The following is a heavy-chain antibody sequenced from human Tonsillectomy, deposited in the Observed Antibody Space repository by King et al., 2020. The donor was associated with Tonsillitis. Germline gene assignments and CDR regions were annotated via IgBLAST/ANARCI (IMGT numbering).Heavy chain of an antibody. V-gene: IGHV4-38-2*01. CDR1: GYSISSGYY. CDR2: IYHSGST. Sequence: QLQESGPGLVKPSETLSLTCAVSGYSISSGYYWGWIRQPPGKGLEWIGSIYHSGSTYYNPSLKSRVTISVDTSKNQFSLKLSSVTAADTAVYYCASEGGQWQYDYWGQGTLVTVSS. J-gene: IGHJ4*02. D-gene: IGHD6-19*01. CDR3: ASEGGQWQYDY.